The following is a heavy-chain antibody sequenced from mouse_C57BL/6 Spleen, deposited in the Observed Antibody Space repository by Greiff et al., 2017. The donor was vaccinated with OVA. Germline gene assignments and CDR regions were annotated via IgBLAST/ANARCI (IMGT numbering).Heavy chain of an antibody. CDR1: GYAFSSYW. Sequence: VQLQQSGAELVKPGASVKISCKASGYAFSSYWMNWVKQRPGKGLEWIGQIYPGDGDTNYNGKLKGKATLTADKSSSTAYMQLSSLTSEDSAVYCCARSSYGSSFYYFDYWGQGTTLTVSS. D-gene: IGHD1-1*01. CDR3: ARSSYGSSFYYFDY. J-gene: IGHJ2*01. CDR2: IYPGDGDT. V-gene: IGHV1-80*01.